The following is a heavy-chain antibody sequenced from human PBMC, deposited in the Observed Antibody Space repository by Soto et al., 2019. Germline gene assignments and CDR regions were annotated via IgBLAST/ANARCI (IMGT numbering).Heavy chain of an antibody. CDR3: ARSSRCSGGSCFSHLILRVSYSSTVV. CDR1: GGTFSSYA. D-gene: IGHD2-15*01. J-gene: IGHJ6*02. V-gene: IGHV1-69*13. Sequence: SVKVSCKASGGTFSSYAISWVRQAPGQGLEWMGGIIPIFGTANYAQKFQGRVTITADESTSTAYMELSSLRSEDTAVYYCARSSRCSGGSCFSHLILRVSYSSTVVRGQ. CDR2: IIPIFGTA.